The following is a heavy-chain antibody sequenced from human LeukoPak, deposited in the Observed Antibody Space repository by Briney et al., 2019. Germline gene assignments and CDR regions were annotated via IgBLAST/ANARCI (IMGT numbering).Heavy chain of an antibody. J-gene: IGHJ4*02. CDR1: GFTFSNYA. Sequence: GRSLRLSCAASGFTFSNYAMHWVRQAPGKGLEWVAVISYDGSNKYYADSVKGRFTISRDNARNSLYLQMNSLRAEDTAVYYCARDRDWNSGFDYWGQGTLVTVSS. CDR3: ARDRDWNSGFDY. CDR2: ISYDGSNK. V-gene: IGHV3-30*04. D-gene: IGHD1-7*01.